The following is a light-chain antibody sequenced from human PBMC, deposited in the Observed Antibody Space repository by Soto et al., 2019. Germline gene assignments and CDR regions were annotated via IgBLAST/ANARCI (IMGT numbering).Light chain of an antibody. CDR2: DVS. J-gene: IGLJ1*01. Sequence: QSALTQPASVSGSPGQSITISCTGTSSDVGGYNYVSWYQQHPGKAHKLMIYDVSNRPSGVSNRFSGFKSGNTASLTISGLQAEDEADYYCSSYTSSSTLFYVFGTGTKVTV. CDR1: SSDVGGYNY. CDR3: SSYTSSSTLFYV. V-gene: IGLV2-14*01.